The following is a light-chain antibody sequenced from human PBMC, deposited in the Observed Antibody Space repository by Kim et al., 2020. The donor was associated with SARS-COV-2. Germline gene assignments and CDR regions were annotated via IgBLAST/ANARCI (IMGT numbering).Light chain of an antibody. Sequence: EIEMTQSPATLSVSPGESATLSCRASQTVGSHLAWYQQKPGQAPRLLIYSASTRATGIPPRFRGSGSGTEFTLTISSLQSEDSAIYYSQHHNNWPPYTFGQETKLEI. J-gene: IGKJ2*01. CDR2: SAS. CDR1: QTVGSH. CDR3: QHHNNWPPYT. V-gene: IGKV3-15*01.